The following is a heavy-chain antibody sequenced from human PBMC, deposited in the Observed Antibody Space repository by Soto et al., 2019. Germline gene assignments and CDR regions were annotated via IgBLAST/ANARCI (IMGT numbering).Heavy chain of an antibody. J-gene: IGHJ6*03. D-gene: IGHD4-17*01. Sequence: EASVKVSCKASGYTFTGYYMHWVRQAPGQGLEWMGWINPNSGGTNYAQKFQGWVTMTRDTSISTAYMELSRLRSDDTAVYYCARGDTTVSHYYYYMDVWGKGTTVTVSS. V-gene: IGHV1-2*04. CDR1: GYTFTGYY. CDR2: INPNSGGT. CDR3: ARGDTTVSHYYYYMDV.